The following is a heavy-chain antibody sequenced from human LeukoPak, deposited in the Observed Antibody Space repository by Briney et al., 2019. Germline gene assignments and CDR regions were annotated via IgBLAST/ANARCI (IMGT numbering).Heavy chain of an antibody. D-gene: IGHD4/OR15-4a*01. CDR1: GFTFSGYG. V-gene: IGHV3-48*03. CDR2: ISKAGTTI. J-gene: IGHJ4*02. CDR3: ARDRGGANIIFDY. Sequence: QPGGSLRLSCAASGFTFSGYGMNWVRQAPGKGLEWISYISKAGTTIYYADSVRGRFTISRDNAKNSLYLQMNSLGAEDTAVYYCARDRGGANIIFDYWGQGTLVTVSS.